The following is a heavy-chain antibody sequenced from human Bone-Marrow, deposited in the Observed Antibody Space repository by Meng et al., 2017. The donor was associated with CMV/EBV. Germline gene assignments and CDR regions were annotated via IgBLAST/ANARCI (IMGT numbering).Heavy chain of an antibody. D-gene: IGHD4-17*01. CDR3: ASVPVYYGDTDWFDP. V-gene: IGHV1-69*18. CDR2: CIPKFDTV. J-gene: IGHJ5*02. CDR1: GGTFSNYA. Sequence: QVQLVQSGAEVKKPGSSVRVSWQASGGTFSNYALNWVRQAPGQGPEWMGRCIPKFDTVHYAQKFQDRVTITADESTSTAYMELSRLTFEDTAVYYCASVPVYYGDTDWFDPWGQGTLVTVSS.